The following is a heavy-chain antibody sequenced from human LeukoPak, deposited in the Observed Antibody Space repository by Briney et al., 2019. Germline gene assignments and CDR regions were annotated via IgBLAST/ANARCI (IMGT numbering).Heavy chain of an antibody. CDR2: IYPSGNI. V-gene: IGHV3-53*01. J-gene: IGHJ4*02. D-gene: IGHD6-13*01. Sequence: PGGSLRLSCAASGFTFSNSYMSWVRQAPGKGLEWVSLIYPSGNIYYADSVKGRFTISRDNSKNTLYLQMNSLRAEDTAVYYCAKSRESRSWHPFDFWGQGTLVTVSS. CDR3: AKSRESRSWHPFDF. CDR1: GFTFSNSY.